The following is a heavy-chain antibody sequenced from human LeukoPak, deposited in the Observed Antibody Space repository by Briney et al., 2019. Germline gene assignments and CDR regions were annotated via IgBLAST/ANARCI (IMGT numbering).Heavy chain of an antibody. V-gene: IGHV3-7*05. CDR3: ARDPYSSTWSYGMDV. J-gene: IGHJ6*02. CDR2: IKQDGSEE. CDR1: GFTFSSYW. Sequence: GGSLRLSCAASGFTFSSYWMSWVRQAPGKGLEWVANIKQDGSEEVYVDYVKGRFTISRDNAKNSLFLQMNTLRAEDTAVYYCARDPYSSTWSYGMDVWGQGTTVTVSS. D-gene: IGHD6-6*01.